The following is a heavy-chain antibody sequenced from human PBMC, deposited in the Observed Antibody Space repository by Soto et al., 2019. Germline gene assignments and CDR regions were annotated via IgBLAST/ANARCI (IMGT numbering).Heavy chain of an antibody. D-gene: IGHD3-22*01. Sequence: ASVKVSCKASGYTSTIYPMHWVRQAPGQGLEWMGWINAGNGDTKYSQKFQGRVTITRDTSASTAYMELSSLRSEDTAVYYCARDWTHYDSSGPGDYWGQGTLVTVSS. CDR1: GYTSTIYP. CDR3: ARDWTHYDSSGPGDY. V-gene: IGHV1-3*01. J-gene: IGHJ4*02. CDR2: INAGNGDT.